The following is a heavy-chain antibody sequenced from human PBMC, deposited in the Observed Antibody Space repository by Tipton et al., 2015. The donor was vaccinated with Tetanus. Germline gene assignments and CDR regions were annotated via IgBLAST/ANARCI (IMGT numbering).Heavy chain of an antibody. CDR3: ARIGWLQQNKPAFDI. CDR2: VHYSGST. D-gene: IGHD6-19*01. J-gene: IGHJ3*02. CDR1: GGSISSYY. V-gene: IGHV4-59*07. Sequence: TLSLTCTVSGGSISSYYWTWIRQPPGRELEWIGYVHYSGSTNYSPSLRSRVTLSVDTSKNQFSLKLSSVTAADTAVYYCARIGWLQQNKPAFDIWGQGTVVTVSS.